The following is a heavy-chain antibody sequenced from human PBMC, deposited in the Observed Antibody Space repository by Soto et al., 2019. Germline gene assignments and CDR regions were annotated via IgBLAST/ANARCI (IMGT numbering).Heavy chain of an antibody. CDR1: GFTFSSYA. CDR3: ARDDTLMIVVPSSVFDY. Sequence: GGSLRLSCAASGFTFSSYAMHWVRQAPGKGLEWVAVISYDGSNKYYADSVKGRFTISRDNSKNTLYLQMNSLRAEDTAVYYCARDDTLMIVVPSSVFDYWGQGTLVTVSS. J-gene: IGHJ4*02. D-gene: IGHD3-22*01. V-gene: IGHV3-30-3*01. CDR2: ISYDGSNK.